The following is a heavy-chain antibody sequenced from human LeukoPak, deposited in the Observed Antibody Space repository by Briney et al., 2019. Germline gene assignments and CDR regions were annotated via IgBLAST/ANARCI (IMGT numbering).Heavy chain of an antibody. CDR1: GFSFSSYG. Sequence: GGSLRLSCAASGFSFSSYGMHWVRQAPGKGLEWVALISNDGSNEFYADSMKGRITISRDNSRNTLYLQMNSLRPEDTAVYYCARDPTAVSNQPQYYFDFWGQGTLVTVSS. CDR3: ARDPTAVSNQPQYYFDF. CDR2: ISNDGSNE. J-gene: IGHJ4*02. D-gene: IGHD4-17*01. V-gene: IGHV3-30*19.